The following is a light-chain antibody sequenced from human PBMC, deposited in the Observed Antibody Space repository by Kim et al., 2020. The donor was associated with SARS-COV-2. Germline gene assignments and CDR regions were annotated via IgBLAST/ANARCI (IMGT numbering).Light chain of an antibody. CDR2: DHH. V-gene: IGLV1-40*01. J-gene: IGLJ3*02. Sequence: QRVTIACTGSTSNSGADYEIHWYQQFPGPAPKLLIYDHHDRPSGVPDRFSGAKSGTSASLAITGLRAEDEAYYYCQSYDKDLSGWVFGGGTQLTVL. CDR1: TSNSGADYE. CDR3: QSYDKDLSGWV.